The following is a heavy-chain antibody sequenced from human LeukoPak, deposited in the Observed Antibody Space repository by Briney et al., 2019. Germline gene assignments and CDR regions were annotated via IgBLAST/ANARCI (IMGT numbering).Heavy chain of an antibody. CDR1: GFTFSSYA. D-gene: IGHD6-13*01. CDR3: AKRVSSSWYYFVY. V-gene: IGHV3-23*01. Sequence: PGGSLRLSCAASGFTFSSYAMHWVRQAPGKGLEWVSAISGSGGSTYYADSVKGRFTISRDNSKNTLYLQMNSLRAEDTAVYYCAKRVSSSWYYFVYWGQGTLVTVSS. J-gene: IGHJ4*02. CDR2: ISGSGGST.